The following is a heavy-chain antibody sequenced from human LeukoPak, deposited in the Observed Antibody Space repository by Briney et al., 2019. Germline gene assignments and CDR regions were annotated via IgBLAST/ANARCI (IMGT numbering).Heavy chain of an antibody. Sequence: PSETLSLTCSVSGGSISRSSYYWGWIRQPPGKGLEWIGSIYYSGSTYYNPSLKSRVTISVDRSKNQFSLKLSSVTAADTAVYYCASSSSGWLVGAFDIWGQGTMVTVSS. D-gene: IGHD6-19*01. CDR1: GGSISRSSYY. V-gene: IGHV4-39*07. CDR3: ASSSSGWLVGAFDI. CDR2: IYYSGST. J-gene: IGHJ3*02.